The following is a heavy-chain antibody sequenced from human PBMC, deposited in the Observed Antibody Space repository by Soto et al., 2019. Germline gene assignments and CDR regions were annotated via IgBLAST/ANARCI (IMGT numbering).Heavy chain of an antibody. Sequence: GASVKVSCKASGYTFTSYAMHWVRQAPGQRLEWMGWINAGNGNTKYSQKFQGRVTITRDTSASTAYMGLSSLRSEDTAVYYCIVMTGTTGGGYYYGMDVWGQGTTVTVSS. CDR1: GYTFTSYA. D-gene: IGHD1-7*01. J-gene: IGHJ6*02. CDR3: IVMTGTTGGGYYYGMDV. V-gene: IGHV1-3*01. CDR2: INAGNGNT.